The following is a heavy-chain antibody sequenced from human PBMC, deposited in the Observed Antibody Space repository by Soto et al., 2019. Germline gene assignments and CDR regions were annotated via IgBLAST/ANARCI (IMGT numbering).Heavy chain of an antibody. J-gene: IGHJ4*02. V-gene: IGHV4-31*03. CDR1: GGSIISGGYY. CDR3: ARVVAVAGTRSFDY. Sequence: PSETLSLTCTVSGGSIISGGYYWSWIRQHPGKGLEWIGYIYYSGSTYYNPSLKSRVTISVDTSKNQFSLKLSSVTAADTAVYYCARVVAVAGTRSFDYWGQGILVTVSS. CDR2: IYYSGST. D-gene: IGHD6-19*01.